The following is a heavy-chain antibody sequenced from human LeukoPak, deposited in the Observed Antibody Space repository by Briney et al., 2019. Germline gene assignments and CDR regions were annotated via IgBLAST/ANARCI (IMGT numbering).Heavy chain of an antibody. CDR3: ARVRGGNSYYYYYYMDV. D-gene: IGHD4-23*01. CDR1: GGSISSGGYS. J-gene: IGHJ6*03. V-gene: IGHV4-30-4*07. Sequence: PSETLSLTCAVSGGSISSGGYSWSWIRQPPGKGLEWIGYIYYSGSTYYNPSLKSRVTISVDTSKNQFSLKLSSVTAADTAVYYCARVRGGNSYYYYYYMDVWGKGTTVTVSS. CDR2: IYYSGST.